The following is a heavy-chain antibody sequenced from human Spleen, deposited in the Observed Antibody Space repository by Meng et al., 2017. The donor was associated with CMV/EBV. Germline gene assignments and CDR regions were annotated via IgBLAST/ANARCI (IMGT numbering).Heavy chain of an antibody. CDR3: ARGGYCSSTSCNGDY. V-gene: IGHV4-39*07. D-gene: IGHD2-2*01. CDR1: DDSINSMSYY. CDR2: VYYSGST. Sequence: GSLRLSCIVSDDSINSMSYYWGWIRQPPGKGLEWIGSVYYSGSTYYNPSLKSRVTISVDRSKNQFSLRLSSVTAADTAVYYCARGGYCSSTSCNGDYWGQGTLVTVSS. J-gene: IGHJ4*02.